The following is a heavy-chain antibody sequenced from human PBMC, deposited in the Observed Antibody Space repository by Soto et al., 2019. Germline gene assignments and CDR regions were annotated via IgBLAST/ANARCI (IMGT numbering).Heavy chain of an antibody. CDR3: DRDRVGATTSGIDY. D-gene: IGHD1-26*01. CDR1: GFTFSTYA. Sequence: LRLSCAASGFTFSTYAMGWVRQAPGKGLEWIGYIYYSGSTYYNPSLKSRVTISVDTSKNQFSLKLSSVTAADTAVYYCDRDRVGATTSGIDYWGQGT. J-gene: IGHJ4*02. V-gene: IGHV4-30-4*08. CDR2: IYYSGST.